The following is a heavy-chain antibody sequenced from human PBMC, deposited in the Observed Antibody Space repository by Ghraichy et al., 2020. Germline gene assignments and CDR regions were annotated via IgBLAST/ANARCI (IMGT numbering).Heavy chain of an antibody. V-gene: IGHV3-33*01. CDR2: IWYDGSNK. J-gene: IGHJ4*02. CDR3: ARGSGTVVPAAIGY. Sequence: AGSLRLSCAASGFTFSSYGMHWVRQAPGKGLEWVAVIWYDGSNKYYADSVKGRFTISRDNSKNTLYLQMNSLRAEDTAVYYCARGSGTVVPAAIGYWGQGTLVTVSS. CDR1: GFTFSSYG. D-gene: IGHD2-2*01.